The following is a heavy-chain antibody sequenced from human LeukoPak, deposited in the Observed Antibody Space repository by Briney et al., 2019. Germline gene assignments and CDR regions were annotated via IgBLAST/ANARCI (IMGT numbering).Heavy chain of an antibody. CDR1: GSSFSSYW. D-gene: IGHD3-16*01. V-gene: IGHV5-51*01. J-gene: IGHJ4*02. CDR2: IYSRRSDI. CDR3: TKRRTCSRTNCYGVDD. Sequence: GESPQISRQGSGSSFSSYWIGRDLHMPGNGLEPIVIIYSRRSDIRYSPPFQGQVTISADESISTSYLHWTSLKASDTAMYSCTKRRTCSRTNCYGVDDWGQGTLVTVSS.